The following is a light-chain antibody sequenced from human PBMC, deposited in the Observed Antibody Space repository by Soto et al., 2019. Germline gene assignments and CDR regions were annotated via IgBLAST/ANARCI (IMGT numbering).Light chain of an antibody. CDR1: SSDVGSYNR. CDR2: EVN. Sequence: ALTQPPSVSGSPGQSVTISCTGTSSDVGSYNRVSWYQQPPGTAPKLMIYEVNNRPSGVPDRFSGSKSGNTASLTITGLQAEDEADYYCNSYTSSNTYVFGTGTKLTVL. V-gene: IGLV2-18*02. J-gene: IGLJ1*01. CDR3: NSYTSSNTYV.